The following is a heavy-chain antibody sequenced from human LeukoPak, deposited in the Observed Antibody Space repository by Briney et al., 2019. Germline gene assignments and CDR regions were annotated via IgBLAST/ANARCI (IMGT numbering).Heavy chain of an antibody. V-gene: IGHV4-4*02. CDR2: IYDNGST. CDR3: ASPRAERSTWYAVDY. D-gene: IGHD6-13*01. Sequence: PAETLSLTCTVSGGSISRSNWWSRVRQSPGKGLEWIGEIYDNGSTNYKSSLKSRVTISVDKSKNQFFLNLSSVTAADTAVYYCASPRAERSTWYAVDYWGQGILVTVSS. CDR1: GGSISRSNW. J-gene: IGHJ4*02.